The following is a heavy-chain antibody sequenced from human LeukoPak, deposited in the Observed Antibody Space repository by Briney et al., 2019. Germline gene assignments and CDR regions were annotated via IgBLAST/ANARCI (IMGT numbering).Heavy chain of an antibody. CDR2: IKSKTDGGTT. J-gene: IGHJ3*02. CDR1: GFTFSNAW. D-gene: IGHD4-23*01. V-gene: IGHV3-15*01. CDR3: TTEYGGNSPDAFDI. Sequence: PGGSLRLSCAASGFTFSNAWMSWVRQAPGKGLEWVGRIKSKTDGGTTDYAAPVKSRFTISRDDSKNTLYLQMNSLKTEDTAVYYCTTEYGGNSPDAFDIWGQGTMVTVSS.